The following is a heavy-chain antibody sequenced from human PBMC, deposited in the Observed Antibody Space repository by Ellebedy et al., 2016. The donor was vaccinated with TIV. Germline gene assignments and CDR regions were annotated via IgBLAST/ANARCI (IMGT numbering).Heavy chain of an antibody. CDR2: INPSGGST. Sequence: ASVKVSXXASGYTFTSYYMHWVRQAPGQGLEWMGIINPSGGSTSYAQKFQGRVTMTRDTSTSTVYMELSSLRSEDTAVYYCARDYYGGNSVWAKGYYYYGMDVWGQGTTVTVSS. CDR3: ARDYYGGNSVWAKGYYYYGMDV. D-gene: IGHD4-23*01. V-gene: IGHV1-46*01. CDR1: GYTFTSYY. J-gene: IGHJ6*02.